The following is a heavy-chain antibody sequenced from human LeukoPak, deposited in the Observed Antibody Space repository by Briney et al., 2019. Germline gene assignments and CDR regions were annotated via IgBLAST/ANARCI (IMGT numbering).Heavy chain of an antibody. Sequence: SETLSLTCTVSGGSISSYYWSWIRQPPGKGLEWIGYINYSGSTNYNPSLKSRVTISGDTSKNQFSLKLSSVTAADTAVYYCARGRDPLQPLDYWGQGTLVTVSS. V-gene: IGHV4-59*01. D-gene: IGHD2-2*01. CDR1: GGSISSYY. CDR3: ARGRDPLQPLDY. CDR2: INYSGST. J-gene: IGHJ4*02.